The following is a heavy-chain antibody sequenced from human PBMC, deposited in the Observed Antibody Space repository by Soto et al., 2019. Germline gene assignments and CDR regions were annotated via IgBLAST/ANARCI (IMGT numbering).Heavy chain of an antibody. CDR3: SRRYYYDSRDYYYLHSWFDP. J-gene: IGHJ5*02. CDR1: GGSISSGGYS. Sequence: SETLSLTCAVSGGSISSGGYSWSWIRQPPGKGLEWIGYIYHSGSTYYNPSLKSRVTISVDRSKNQFSLKLSSVTAADTAVYYCSRRYYYDSRDYYYLHSWFDPWGQGTLVTVSS. D-gene: IGHD3-22*01. CDR2: IYHSGST. V-gene: IGHV4-30-2*01.